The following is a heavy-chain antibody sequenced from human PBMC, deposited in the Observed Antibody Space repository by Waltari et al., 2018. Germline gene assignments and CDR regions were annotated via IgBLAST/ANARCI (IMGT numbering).Heavy chain of an antibody. D-gene: IGHD3-10*01. V-gene: IGHV1-69*12. Sequence: QVQLVQSGAEVKKPGSSVKVSCKASGGTFSSYAISWVRQAPGPGLGWMGGIIPIFGTENYAQKFQGRVTITADESTSTAYMELSSLRSEDTAVYYCARGGDYYGSGSYYNPYWYFDLWGRGTLVTVSS. CDR3: ARGGDYYGSGSYYNPYWYFDL. CDR1: GGTFSSYA. J-gene: IGHJ2*01. CDR2: IIPIFGTE.